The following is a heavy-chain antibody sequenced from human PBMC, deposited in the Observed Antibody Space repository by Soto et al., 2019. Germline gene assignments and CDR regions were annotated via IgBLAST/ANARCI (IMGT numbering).Heavy chain of an antibody. V-gene: IGHV1-24*01. CDR1: GTSLSGLP. CDR2: LDYEEGER. D-gene: IGHD2-21*02. Sequence: GASVKVSCKVSGTSLSGLPMHWVRQAPGKGLEWMGSLDYEEGERSFAHRFQGRLTVTEDTSTHTAYMELSSLMSEDTAVYYCAAGVTPFDYWGQGTPVTVYS. J-gene: IGHJ4*02. CDR3: AAGVTPFDY.